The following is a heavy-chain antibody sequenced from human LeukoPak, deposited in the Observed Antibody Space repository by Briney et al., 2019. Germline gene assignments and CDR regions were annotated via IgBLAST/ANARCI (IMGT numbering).Heavy chain of an antibody. CDR3: ASVGPWCFDL. J-gene: IGHJ2*01. V-gene: IGHV4-59*01. D-gene: IGHD2-15*01. CDR2: VDYSGST. Sequence: SETLSLTCSVSGGSISTYYWSWIRQPPGKGLEWIGYVDYSGSTNYSPSLKSRVTISVDTSKNQFSLKLSSVTAADTAVYYCASVGPWCFDLWGRGTLVTVSS. CDR1: GGSISTYY.